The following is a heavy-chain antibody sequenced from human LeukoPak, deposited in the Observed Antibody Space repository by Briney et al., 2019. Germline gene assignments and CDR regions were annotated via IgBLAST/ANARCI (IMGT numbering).Heavy chain of an antibody. D-gene: IGHD3-22*01. V-gene: IGHV3-64*01. CDR1: GFTLSNYV. Sequence: GGSLRLSCAASGFTLSNYVIHWVRQAPGRGLEYVSTMSGDGRSIYYANSVKGRFSISRDNSKNTLYLQMGSLSPEDMAVYYCARDYYDTYNWFDPWGQGTLVTVSS. J-gene: IGHJ5*02. CDR2: MSGDGRSI. CDR3: ARDYYDTYNWFDP.